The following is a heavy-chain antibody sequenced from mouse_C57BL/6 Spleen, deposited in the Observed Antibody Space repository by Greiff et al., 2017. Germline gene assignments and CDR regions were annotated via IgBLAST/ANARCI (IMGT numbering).Heavy chain of an antibody. CDR2: INPSSGYT. Sequence: QVQLQQSGAELARPGASVKMSCKASGYTFTSYTMHWVKQRPGQGLEWIGYINPSSGYTKYNQKFKDKATLTADKSSSTAYMQLSSLTSEDSAVYYCARYWAYDGYYEGKDYLDYWGQGTTLTVSS. CDR3: ARYWAYDGYYEGKDYLDY. J-gene: IGHJ2*01. CDR1: GYTFTSYT. V-gene: IGHV1-4*01. D-gene: IGHD2-3*01.